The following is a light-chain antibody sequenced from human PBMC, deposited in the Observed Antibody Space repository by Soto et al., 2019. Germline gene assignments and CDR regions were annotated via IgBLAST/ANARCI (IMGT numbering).Light chain of an antibody. V-gene: IGLV1-51*01. Sequence: QSVLTQPPSISATPGQKVTISCSGSYSNIETNYVSWYQQLPGTAPKLLIYDNTERPSGIPDRFSGSKSGSSATLGITGLQTGDEADYYCGTWDSSLSACVFGTGTKVTVL. CDR3: GTWDSSLSACV. J-gene: IGLJ1*01. CDR2: DNT. CDR1: YSNIETNY.